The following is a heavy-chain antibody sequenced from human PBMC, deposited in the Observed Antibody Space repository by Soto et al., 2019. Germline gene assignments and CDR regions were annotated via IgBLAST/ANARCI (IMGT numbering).Heavy chain of an antibody. CDR2: TNSDGSDT. CDR1: GFTFSSYW. D-gene: IGHD6-19*01. J-gene: IGHJ4*02. CDR3: ARDRGWSLFDY. V-gene: IGHV3-74*01. Sequence: GGSLRLSCAASGFTFSSYWMYWVRQAPGKGLVWVSRTNSDGSDTSYADSVKGRFTISRDNAKNTLYLQMNSLRAEDTAVYYCARDRGWSLFDYWGQGALVTVSS.